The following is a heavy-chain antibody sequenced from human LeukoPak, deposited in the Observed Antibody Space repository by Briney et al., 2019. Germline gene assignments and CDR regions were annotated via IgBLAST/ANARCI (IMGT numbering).Heavy chain of an antibody. J-gene: IGHJ3*02. CDR2: IYSSGST. Sequence: PSETLSLTCTASGGSISRYYWSWIRQPPGKGLEWIGYIYSSGSTNYNPSLKSRVTISLDTSKNQFSLKLSSVTAADTAMYYCARRVVVTAMNNDALDIWGPRTMVTISS. CDR3: ARRVVVTAMNNDALDI. D-gene: IGHD2-21*02. V-gene: IGHV4-59*08. CDR1: GGSISRYY.